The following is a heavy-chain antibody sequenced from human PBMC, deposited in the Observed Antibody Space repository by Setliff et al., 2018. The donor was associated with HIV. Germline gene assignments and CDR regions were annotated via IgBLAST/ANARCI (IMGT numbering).Heavy chain of an antibody. Sequence: PSETLSLTCTVSGDFFSSDYYWGWIRQPPGKGLEWLGHAHYSGSNKNNPSLKSRVTISVDTSKNLFPLKLTSVTPADTAVYYCARGIDNFWSGYVRWGQGTLVTVSS. CDR1: GDFFSSDYY. J-gene: IGHJ4*02. V-gene: IGHV4-61*01. D-gene: IGHD3-3*01. CDR2: AHYSGSN. CDR3: ARGIDNFWSGYVR.